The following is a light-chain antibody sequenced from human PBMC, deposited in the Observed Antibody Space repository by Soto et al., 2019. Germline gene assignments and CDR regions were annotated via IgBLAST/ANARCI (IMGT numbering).Light chain of an antibody. V-gene: IGKV1-5*03. Sequence: DFPMTQFPSTLSASVGHRVTITCRASQSISNRLAWFQQKSEEAPRILIHTASNLKSGVPSRFSGSRSGTEFTLTISSLQPDDFATYYWQQYYSYSWTFGQGTRVVIK. CDR2: TAS. CDR1: QSISNR. CDR3: QQYYSYSWT. J-gene: IGKJ1*01.